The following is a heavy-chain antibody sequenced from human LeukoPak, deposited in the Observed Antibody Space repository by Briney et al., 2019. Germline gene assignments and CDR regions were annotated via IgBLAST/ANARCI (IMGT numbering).Heavy chain of an antibody. CDR3: ARGLGPRTNYYYLDY. CDR2: MNPNSDQR. J-gene: IGHJ4*02. D-gene: IGHD5-24*01. Sequence: ASVTVSCKPSVYTLTTYDMNWVRQAPGQGREWVGWMNPNSDQRAFSQKFQGRITMTRDTSISTSYMELSSLTSEDTAVYYCARGLGPRTNYYYLDYWGQGTLLIVSS. V-gene: IGHV1-8*01. CDR1: VYTLTTYD.